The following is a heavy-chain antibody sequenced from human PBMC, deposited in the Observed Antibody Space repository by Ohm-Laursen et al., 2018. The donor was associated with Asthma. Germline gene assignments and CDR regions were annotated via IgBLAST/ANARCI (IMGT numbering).Heavy chain of an antibody. CDR3: AIQSDSSGYYPYFDY. Sequence: GTLSLTCTVSGGSVSSGSYYWSWIRQPPGKGLEWIGYIYYSGSTNYNPSLKSRVTISVDTSKNQFSLKLSSVTAADTAVYYCAIQSDSSGYYPYFDYWGQGTLVTVSS. CDR2: IYYSGST. CDR1: GGSVSSGSYY. V-gene: IGHV4-61*01. J-gene: IGHJ4*02. D-gene: IGHD3-22*01.